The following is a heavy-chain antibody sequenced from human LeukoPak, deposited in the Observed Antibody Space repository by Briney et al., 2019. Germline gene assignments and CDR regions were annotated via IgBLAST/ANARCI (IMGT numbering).Heavy chain of an antibody. CDR3: AREFYYDSSGSGDY. Sequence: PGGSLRLSCAASGFTFSSYAMHWVRQAPGKGLEWVAVISYDGSNKYYADSVKGRFTISRDNAKNSLYLQMNSLRAEDTAVYYCAREFYYDSSGSGDYWGQGTLVTVSS. V-gene: IGHV3-30-3*01. CDR2: ISYDGSNK. D-gene: IGHD3-22*01. CDR1: GFTFSSYA. J-gene: IGHJ4*02.